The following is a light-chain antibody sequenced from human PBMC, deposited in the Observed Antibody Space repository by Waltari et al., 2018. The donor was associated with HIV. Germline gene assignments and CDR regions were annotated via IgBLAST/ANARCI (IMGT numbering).Light chain of an antibody. V-gene: IGKV1-5*03. CDR1: QDIDKW. J-gene: IGKJ2*01. CDR3: QQYSTHYA. Sequence: IHITQSPSNLSPSVGYTVILTCRASQDIDKWLAWYNQKTGRDPKLLIYMTSVLESGVPSRFRGSGSGTTFTLTITGLQPDDIGTYFCQQYSTHYAFGQGTRVE. CDR2: MTS.